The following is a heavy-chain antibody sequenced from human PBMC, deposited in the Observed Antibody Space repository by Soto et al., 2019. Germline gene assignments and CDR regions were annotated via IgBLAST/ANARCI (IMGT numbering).Heavy chain of an antibody. V-gene: IGHV3-23*01. J-gene: IGHJ5*02. CDR2: ISGNGIST. CDR3: ARDAIAMVRGTNNWFDL. D-gene: IGHD3-10*01. Sequence: EVQLLESGGGLVQPGGSLRLSCAASGFTFSNHAMSWVRQAPGKGLEWVSAISGNGISTYYADSVRGRFTISRDNSKNTLYLQMNRLRADDTAVYYCARDAIAMVRGTNNWFDLWGQGTLVTVST. CDR1: GFTFSNHA.